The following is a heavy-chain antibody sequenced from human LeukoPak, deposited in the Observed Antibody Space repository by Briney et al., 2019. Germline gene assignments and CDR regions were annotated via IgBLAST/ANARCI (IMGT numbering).Heavy chain of an antibody. Sequence: SETLSLTCSVYGGSFSGFYWNWIRQPPGKGLEWIGEINHSGSTLYSPSLKSRLSISVDPSKNQFSLKLSSVTAADTAVYYCARGGGYCTNNVCPPWFDPWGQGALVTVSS. J-gene: IGHJ5*02. CDR2: INHSGST. V-gene: IGHV4-34*01. D-gene: IGHD2-8*01. CDR3: ARGGGYCTNNVCPPWFDP. CDR1: GGSFSGFY.